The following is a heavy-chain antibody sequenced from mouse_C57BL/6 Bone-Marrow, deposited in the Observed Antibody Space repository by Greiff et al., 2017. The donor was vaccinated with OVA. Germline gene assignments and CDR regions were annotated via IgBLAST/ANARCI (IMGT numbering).Heavy chain of an antibody. CDR3: ANWDWFAY. D-gene: IGHD4-1*01. Sequence: QVQLQQPGAELVKPGASVKLSCKASGYTFTSYWMHWVKQRPGRGLEWIGRIDPNSGGTKYNEKFTSKAPLTVDKPSSTSDMQLISLTSEDSAVYYCANWDWFAYWGQGTLVTVSA. CDR1: GYTFTSYW. V-gene: IGHV1-72*01. J-gene: IGHJ3*01. CDR2: IDPNSGGT.